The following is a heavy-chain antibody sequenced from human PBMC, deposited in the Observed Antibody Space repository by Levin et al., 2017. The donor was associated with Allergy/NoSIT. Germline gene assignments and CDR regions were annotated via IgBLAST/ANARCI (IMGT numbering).Heavy chain of an antibody. D-gene: IGHD3-3*01. V-gene: IGHV1-24*01. Sequence: GESLKISCKVSEYTLTNLAMHWVRQAPGKGLEWMGGFDPENAVTVYAQNFQGRVIMTEDTSTDTAYMELRSLTSEDTAVYYCATIYDFPSGLDVWGQGTTVTVSS. J-gene: IGHJ6*02. CDR3: ATIYDFPSGLDV. CDR2: FDPENAVT. CDR1: EYTLTNLA.